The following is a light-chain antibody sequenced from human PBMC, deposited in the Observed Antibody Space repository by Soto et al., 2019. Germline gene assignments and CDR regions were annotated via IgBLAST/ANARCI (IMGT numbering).Light chain of an antibody. CDR1: QSVSSSY. CDR2: GAS. J-gene: IGKJ1*01. CDR3: QQYGSSPST. Sequence: EIVLTQSPGTLSLSPGERATLSCRASQSVSSSYLTWYQQKPGQAPRLLIYGASSWATGIPDRFSGSGSGTDFTLTISRLEPEDFAVYYCQQYGSSPSTFGQGTKVEIK. V-gene: IGKV3-20*01.